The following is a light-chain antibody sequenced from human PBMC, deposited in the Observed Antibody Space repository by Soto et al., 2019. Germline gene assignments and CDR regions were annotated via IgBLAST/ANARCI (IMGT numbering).Light chain of an antibody. Sequence: QSVLTQPPSASGTPGQRVTIPWSGSSSNIGTNTVNWYQQFPGSAPQLLLYNTNQRPSGVPGRFSGSKSGTSASLAISGLQSEDEADYYCAAWDASLDAVLFGGGTKVTVL. CDR3: AAWDASLDAVL. V-gene: IGLV1-44*01. CDR2: NTN. CDR1: SSNIGTNT. J-gene: IGLJ2*01.